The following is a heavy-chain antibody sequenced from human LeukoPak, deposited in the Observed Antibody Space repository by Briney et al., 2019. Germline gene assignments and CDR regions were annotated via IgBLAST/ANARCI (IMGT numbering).Heavy chain of an antibody. Sequence: GGSLRLSCAASGFTFSSYAMSWVRQAPGKGLEWVSAISGGGGSTFYADSVKGRFTISRDNSKNTLYLQMNSLRAEDTAVYYCAKDRLDVFDYWGQGTLVTVSS. CDR3: AKDRLDVFDY. V-gene: IGHV3-23*01. J-gene: IGHJ4*02. CDR1: GFTFSSYA. D-gene: IGHD2-2*03. CDR2: ISGGGGST.